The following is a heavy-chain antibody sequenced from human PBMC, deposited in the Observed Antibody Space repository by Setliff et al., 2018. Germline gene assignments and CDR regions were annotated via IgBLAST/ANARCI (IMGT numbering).Heavy chain of an antibody. CDR3: ARESRYYYDNLGTLDY. J-gene: IGHJ4*02. CDR2: INHSGST. CDR1: GGSFSGYY. V-gene: IGHV4-34*01. Sequence: PSETLSLTCAVYGGSFSGYYWSWIRQPPGKGLEWIGEINHSGSTYYNPSLKSRVSISVDTSKNQFSLKVNSVTAADTAVYYCARESRYYYDNLGTLDYWGQGTLVTVSS. D-gene: IGHD3-22*01.